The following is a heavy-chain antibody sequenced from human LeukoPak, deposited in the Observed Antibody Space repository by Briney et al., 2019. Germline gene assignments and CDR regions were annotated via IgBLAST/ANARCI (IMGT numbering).Heavy chain of an antibody. CDR2: IYHSGST. CDR1: GYSISSGYY. CDR3: ARRGRLWFGELLYETGTEYYFDY. V-gene: IGHV4-38-2*01. Sequence: PSETLSLTCAVSGYSISSGYYWGWIRQPPGKRLEWFGSIYHSGSTYYNPSLKSRVTISVDTSKNQFSLKLNSVTAADTAVYYCARRGRLWFGELLYETGTEYYFDYWGQGTLVTVSS. D-gene: IGHD3-10*01. J-gene: IGHJ4*02.